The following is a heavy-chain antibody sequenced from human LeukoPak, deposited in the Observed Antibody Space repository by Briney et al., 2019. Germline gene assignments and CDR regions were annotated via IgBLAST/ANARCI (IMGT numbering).Heavy chain of an antibody. J-gene: IGHJ6*03. V-gene: IGHV3-23*01. CDR1: GFTCSSYW. CDR3: AKEGPLWFGDGELDYYYYYMDV. CDR2: ISGSGGST. D-gene: IGHD3-10*01. Sequence: GGSLRLSCAASGFTCSSYWMSWVRQAPGKGLEWVSAISGSGGSTYYADSVKGRFTISRDNSRNTLYLQMNSLRAEDTAVYYCAKEGPLWFGDGELDYYYYYMDVWGKGTTVTVSS.